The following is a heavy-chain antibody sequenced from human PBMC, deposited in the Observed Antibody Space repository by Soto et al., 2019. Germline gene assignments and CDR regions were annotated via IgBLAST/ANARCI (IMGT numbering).Heavy chain of an antibody. V-gene: IGHV3-74*01. CDR3: ARENYGDYVGHWFDP. D-gene: IGHD4-17*01. J-gene: IGHJ5*02. CDR2: INSDGSST. Sequence: GGSLRLSCAASGFTFSSYWMHWVRQAPGKGLVWVSRINSDGSSTSYADSVKGRFTISRDNAKNTLYLQMNSLRAEDTAVYYCARENYGDYVGHWFDPWGQGTLVTVSS. CDR1: GFTFSSYW.